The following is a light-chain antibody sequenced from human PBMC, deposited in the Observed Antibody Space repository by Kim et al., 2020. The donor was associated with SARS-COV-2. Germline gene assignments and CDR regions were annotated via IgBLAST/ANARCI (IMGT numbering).Light chain of an antibody. J-gene: IGLJ2*01. CDR2: EDK. CDR3: QAWDASTVV. V-gene: IGLV3-1*01. Sequence: SYELTQPPSVSVSPGQTASITCSGHNLGDSSASWYQQKPGQSPVVVMYEDKKRPSGIPERFSGSNSGNTATLTISGTQAMDEADYYCQAWDASTVVFGGGTKLTVL. CDR1: NLGDSS.